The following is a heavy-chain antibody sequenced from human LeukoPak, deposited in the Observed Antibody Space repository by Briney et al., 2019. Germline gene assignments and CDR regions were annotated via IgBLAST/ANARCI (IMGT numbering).Heavy chain of an antibody. Sequence: GGSLRLPCAASGFTLSSYWMSWVRQAPGKGLEWVANIKQDGSEKYYVDSVKGRFTISRDNAKNSLYLQMNSLRAEDTAVYYCARAPRVSHYFDYWGQGTLVTVSS. CDR2: IKQDGSEK. CDR1: GFTLSSYW. CDR3: ARAPRVSHYFDY. V-gene: IGHV3-7*05. J-gene: IGHJ4*02. D-gene: IGHD6-6*01.